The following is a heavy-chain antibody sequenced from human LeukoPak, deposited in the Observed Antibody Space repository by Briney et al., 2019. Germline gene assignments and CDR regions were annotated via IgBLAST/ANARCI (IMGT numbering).Heavy chain of an antibody. CDR1: GFTFSSYW. CDR3: VRRQGSYFDTSGYYYG. J-gene: IGHJ4*02. D-gene: IGHD3-22*01. Sequence: PGGSLRLSCAASGFTFSSYWMSWVRQAPGKGLEWVANIKQDGSEKYYVDSVKGRFTISRDNAKNSLYLQMNSLRAKDTAVYYCVRRQGSYFDTSGYYYGWGQGTLVTVSS. CDR2: IKQDGSEK. V-gene: IGHV3-7*01.